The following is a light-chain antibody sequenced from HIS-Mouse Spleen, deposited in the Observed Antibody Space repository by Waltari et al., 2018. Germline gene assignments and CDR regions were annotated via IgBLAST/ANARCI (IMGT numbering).Light chain of an antibody. CDR1: NIGSKS. CDR2: DDS. J-gene: IGLJ3*02. Sequence: SYVLTQPPSVSVAPGQTARITCGGNNIGSKSVHWYQQKPGQAPVLVVYDDSDRPSGIRGRFSGSNSGNTATLTISRVEAGDEADYYCQVWDSSSDHRVFGGGTKLTVL. CDR3: QVWDSSSDHRV. V-gene: IGLV3-21*02.